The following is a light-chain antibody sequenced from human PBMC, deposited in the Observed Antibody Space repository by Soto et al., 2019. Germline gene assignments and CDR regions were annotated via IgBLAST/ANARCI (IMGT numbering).Light chain of an antibody. V-gene: IGKV3-20*01. CDR3: QQYGTSKGVT. CDR1: QTVSTKY. J-gene: IGKJ3*01. CDR2: GTS. Sequence: ENVLTQSPGTLSLSPGERATLSCRASQTVSTKYVAWYQQKPGQAPRLLIYGTSSRATGIPDRFSGSGSGTDFMLTISSLEPEDFAVYYCQQYGTSKGVTFGPGTKLDIK.